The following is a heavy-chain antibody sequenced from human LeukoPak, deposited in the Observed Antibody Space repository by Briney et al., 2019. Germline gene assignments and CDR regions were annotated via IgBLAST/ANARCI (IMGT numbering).Heavy chain of an antibody. V-gene: IGHV3-33*01. D-gene: IGHD3-22*01. CDR2: IGYDGSDK. CDR3: ARSNGYYNPFNY. CDR1: GFTFSSYG. Sequence: GGSLRLSCAASGFTFSSYGMHWVRQAPGKGLEWVAVIGYDGSDKYYADPVKGRFTISRDNSKNTLFLQMNSLRAEDTAVYYCARSNGYYNPFNYWGQGTLVTVS. J-gene: IGHJ4*02.